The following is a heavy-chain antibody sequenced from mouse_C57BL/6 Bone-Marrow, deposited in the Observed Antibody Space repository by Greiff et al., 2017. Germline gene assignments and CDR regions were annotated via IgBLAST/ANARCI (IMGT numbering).Heavy chain of an antibody. V-gene: IGHV1-53*01. CDR3: ARRGARGSCYALDY. Sequence: VQLQQPGTELVKPGASVKLSCKASGYTFTSYWMHWVKQRPGQGLEWIGNINPSNGGTNYNEKFKSKATLTVDTSSNTAYMQLSRLTSEDSAVYNCARRGARGSCYALDYWGQGTSVPVSS. CDR2: INPSNGGT. J-gene: IGHJ4*01. CDR1: GYTFTSYW. D-gene: IGHD3-1*01.